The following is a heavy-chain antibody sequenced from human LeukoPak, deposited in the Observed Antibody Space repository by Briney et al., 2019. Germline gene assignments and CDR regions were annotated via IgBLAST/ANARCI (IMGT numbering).Heavy chain of an antibody. V-gene: IGHV1-18*01. J-gene: IGHJ4*02. CDR1: GYTFTSYG. CDR3: ARGSAYEVITDYFDY. CDR2: ISAYNGNT. Sequence: ASVKVSCKASGYTFTSYGISWVRRAPGQGLEWMGWISAYNGNTNYAQKLQGRVTITTDTSTSTAYMELRSLRSDDTAVYYCARGSAYEVITDYFDYWGQGTLVTVSS. D-gene: IGHD3-22*01.